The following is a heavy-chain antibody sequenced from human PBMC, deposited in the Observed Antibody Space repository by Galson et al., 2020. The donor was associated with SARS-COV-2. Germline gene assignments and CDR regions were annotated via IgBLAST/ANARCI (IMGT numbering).Heavy chain of an antibody. D-gene: IGHD6-19*01. CDR1: GYTFTSYD. CDR2: MNPNSGNT. CDR3: ARGTIGSGWYLYYYYGMDV. J-gene: IGHJ6*02. V-gene: IGHV1-8*01. Sequence: ASVKVSCKASGYTFTSYDINWVRQATAQGLEWMGWMNPNSGNTGYAQKLQGRVTMTRNTSISTAYMELSSLRSEDTAVYYCARGTIGSGWYLYYYYGMDVWGQGTTVTVSS.